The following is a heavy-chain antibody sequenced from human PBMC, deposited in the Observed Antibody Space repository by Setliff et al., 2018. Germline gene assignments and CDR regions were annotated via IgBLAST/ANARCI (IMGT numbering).Heavy chain of an antibody. CDR2: IHQRGRT. Sequence: ASETLSRTCGVSGVSITSGHYWGWIRQSPGKGLEWLATIHQRGRTYYNPSLNSRVTISPDTSKNHFSLKLRSVTAEDSAVYYCASPGRDNLDSPFDAFDIWGQGTKVTVSS. J-gene: IGHJ3*02. CDR1: GVSITSGHY. D-gene: IGHD3-3*01. V-gene: IGHV4-38-2*01. CDR3: ASPGRDNLDSPFDAFDI.